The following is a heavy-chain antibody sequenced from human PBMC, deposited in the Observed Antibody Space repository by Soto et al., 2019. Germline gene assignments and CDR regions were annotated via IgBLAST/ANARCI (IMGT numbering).Heavy chain of an antibody. D-gene: IGHD5-12*01. CDR2: IYYSGST. J-gene: IGHJ4*02. CDR1: GGSISSYY. Sequence: SETLSLTCTVSGGSISSYYWSWIRQPPGKGLEWIGYIYYSGSTNYNPSLKSRVTISVDTSKNQFSLKLSSVTAADTAVYYCVRYSGYDPYYFAYWGQGTLVTVSS. V-gene: IGHV4-59*08. CDR3: VRYSGYDPYYFAY.